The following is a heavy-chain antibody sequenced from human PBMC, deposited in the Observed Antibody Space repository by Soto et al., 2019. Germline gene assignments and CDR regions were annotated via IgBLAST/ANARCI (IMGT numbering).Heavy chain of an antibody. CDR3: ARDRGGDLKAFDI. Sequence: EVQLVESGGGLVKPGGSLRLSCAASGFTFSTYSMNWVRQAPGKGLEWVSSISSSSSYIYYADSVKGRFTISSDNAKNSDYLQMNRLRAEDWAVYDCARDRGGDLKAFDIWGQGTMVTVSS. V-gene: IGHV3-21*01. J-gene: IGHJ3*02. CDR1: GFTFSTYS. D-gene: IGHD3-16*01. CDR2: ISSSSSYI.